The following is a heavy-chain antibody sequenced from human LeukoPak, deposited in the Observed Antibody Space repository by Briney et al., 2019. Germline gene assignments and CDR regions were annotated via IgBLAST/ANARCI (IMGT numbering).Heavy chain of an antibody. CDR1: GYTFTDHA. D-gene: IGHD3-22*01. J-gene: IGHJ4*02. V-gene: IGHV7-4-1*02. CDR3: ARVAPLDYDSSDYYSFSDY. Sequence: GASVKVSCKASGYTFTDHAINWVRQAPGQGLEYMGWINTNTGNPTYAQAFTGRIVFSLDTSVSTAYLQISSLKAEDTAVYYCARVAPLDYDSSDYYSFSDYWGQGTLVTVSS. CDR2: INTNTGNP.